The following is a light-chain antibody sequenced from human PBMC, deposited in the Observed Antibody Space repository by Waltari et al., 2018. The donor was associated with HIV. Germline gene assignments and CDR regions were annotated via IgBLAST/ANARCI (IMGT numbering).Light chain of an antibody. CDR1: EIVSSSY. CDR2: GAS. J-gene: IGKJ2*01. CDR3: QYSRT. V-gene: IGKV3-20*01. Sequence: EIVLTQSPGTLSLSPGERASLSCRANEIVSSSYLAWYQQKPGQSPRLLISGASSRATGIPDRFIGTGSGTDFTLIISRLEREDFAVYYCQYSRTFGQGTRLEIK.